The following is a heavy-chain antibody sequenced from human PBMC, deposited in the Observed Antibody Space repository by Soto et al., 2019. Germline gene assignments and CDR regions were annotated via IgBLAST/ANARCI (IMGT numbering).Heavy chain of an antibody. V-gene: IGHV3-23*01. CDR2: ITGGNT. CDR1: GFTLGTYG. D-gene: IGHD5-12*01. Sequence: EVPLLESGGGLMQPGGSLRLSCAASGFTLGTYGMGWVRQAPGKGLEWVSTITGGNTYYAASVKGRFTISRDNSKNTLYLQMSNLRAEDTALYYCAKDKERGGYDYDFDSWGQGTLVTVSS. CDR3: AKDKERGGYDYDFDS. J-gene: IGHJ4*02.